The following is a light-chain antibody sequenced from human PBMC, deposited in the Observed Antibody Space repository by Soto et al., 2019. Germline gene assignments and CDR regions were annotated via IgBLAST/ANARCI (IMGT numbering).Light chain of an antibody. V-gene: IGKV1-39*01. CDR3: QQYRSYSWT. Sequence: DIQMTQSPSSLSASVGDRVTITCWASQSISRYLNWYQKKKGKAPKLLIYAASSLQSGVPSRLSGSGYGTDFTLTISSMKNDDFATYYCQQYRSYSWTFGHGTKVDIK. CDR1: QSISRY. J-gene: IGKJ1*01. CDR2: AAS.